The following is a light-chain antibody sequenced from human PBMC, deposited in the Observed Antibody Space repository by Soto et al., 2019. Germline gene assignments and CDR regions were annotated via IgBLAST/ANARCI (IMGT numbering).Light chain of an antibody. J-gene: IGKJ4*01. CDR3: QQYGRF. Sequence: EIVLTQSPGTLSLSPGERATLSCRASQSVSSSYLAWYQQKPGQAPRLLIYGASSRATGIPDRFSGSGSGTDFTLTNSRLEPEDFAVYYCQQYGRFFGGGTKVEIK. CDR2: GAS. CDR1: QSVSSSY. V-gene: IGKV3-20*01.